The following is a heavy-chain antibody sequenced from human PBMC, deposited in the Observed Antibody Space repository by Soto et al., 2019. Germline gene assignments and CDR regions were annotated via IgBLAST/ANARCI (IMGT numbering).Heavy chain of an antibody. D-gene: IGHD6-13*01. CDR1: GFTFSSYS. Sequence: PGGSLRLSCAASGFTFSSYSMNWVRQAPGKGLEWVSSISSSSSYIYYADSVKGRFTISRDNAKNSLYLQMNSLRAEDTAVYYCARAVAAAGTSWFDPWGQGTLVTVSS. J-gene: IGHJ5*02. V-gene: IGHV3-21*01. CDR2: ISSSSSYI. CDR3: ARAVAAAGTSWFDP.